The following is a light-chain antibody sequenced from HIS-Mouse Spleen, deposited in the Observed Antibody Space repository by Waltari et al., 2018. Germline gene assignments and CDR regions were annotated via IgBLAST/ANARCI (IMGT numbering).Light chain of an antibody. CDR2: EVS. V-gene: IGLV2-14*01. CDR3: SSYTSSSTVV. Sequence: QSALTQPASVSGSPGQSITISCTGTSSDVGGYNYVSWYQQHPGKAPKLMIYEVSTRPSGVSNRFSGSKSGNTASLTISGLQAEDEADYDCSSYTSSSTVVFGGGTKLTVL. CDR1: SSDVGGYNY. J-gene: IGLJ2*01.